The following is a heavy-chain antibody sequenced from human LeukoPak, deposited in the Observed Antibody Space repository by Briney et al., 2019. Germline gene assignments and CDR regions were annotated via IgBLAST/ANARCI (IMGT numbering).Heavy chain of an antibody. V-gene: IGHV4-34*01. Sequence: SETLSLTCAVYGGSFSGYYWSWIRQPPGKGLEWIGEINHSGSTNYNPSLKSRVTISVDTSKNQFSLKLSSVTAADTAVYYCARRSRITMIVVVIKRPTYFDYWGQGTLVTVSS. J-gene: IGHJ4*02. CDR1: GGSFSGYY. CDR3: ARRSRITMIVVVIKRPTYFDY. CDR2: INHSGST. D-gene: IGHD3-22*01.